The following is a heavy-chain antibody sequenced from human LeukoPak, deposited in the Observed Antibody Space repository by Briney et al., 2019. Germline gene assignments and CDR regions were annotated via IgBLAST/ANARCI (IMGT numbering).Heavy chain of an antibody. V-gene: IGHV3-23*01. CDR1: GFTFSSYA. Sequence: GGSLRLSCAASGFTFSSYAMSWVRQAPGKGLEWVSAIRGSGDRTNYADSVKGRFTISRDNFKNMLYLPMNSLRADDTAVYYCAKDLTVTTIGDFHFWGQGTLVTVSS. D-gene: IGHD4-17*01. CDR3: AKDLTVTTIGDFHF. J-gene: IGHJ1*01. CDR2: IRGSGDRT.